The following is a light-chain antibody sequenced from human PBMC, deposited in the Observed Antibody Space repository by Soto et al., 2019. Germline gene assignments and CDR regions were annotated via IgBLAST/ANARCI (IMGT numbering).Light chain of an antibody. J-gene: IGLJ1*01. CDR2: EVS. Sequence: QSALTQPASVSGSPGQSITISCTGSRSDVGGYNYVSWYQQHPGKAPQVLIYEVSNRPSGVPDRFSGSKSGTSASLAVSGLQSEDEADYYCAAWDDSLNGYVFGTGTKLTVL. V-gene: IGLV2-14*01. CDR3: AAWDDSLNGYV. CDR1: RSDVGGYNY.